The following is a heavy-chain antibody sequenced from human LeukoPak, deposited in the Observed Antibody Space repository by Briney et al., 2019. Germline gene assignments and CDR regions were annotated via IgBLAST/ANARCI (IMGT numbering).Heavy chain of an antibody. CDR3: ARDYYGSGSYFGY. V-gene: IGHV4-31*03. Sequence: SETLSLTCTVSGGSISSGGYYWSRIRQHPGKGLEWIGYIYYSGSTYYNPSLKSRVTISVDTSKNQFSLKLSSVTAADTAVYYCARDYYGSGSYFGYWGQGTLVTVSS. J-gene: IGHJ4*02. CDR1: GGSISSGGYY. D-gene: IGHD3-10*01. CDR2: IYYSGST.